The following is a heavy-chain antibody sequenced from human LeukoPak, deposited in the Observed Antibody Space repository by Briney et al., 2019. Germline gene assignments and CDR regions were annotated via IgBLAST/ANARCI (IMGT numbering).Heavy chain of an antibody. J-gene: IGHJ4*02. Sequence: GGSLRLSCAASGFSVRSNYMNWVRQAPGKGLEWVSVIHTGGNTDYADSVKGRFTVSRDNSQNTIYLHMNSLRAEDTAVYYCTGGTAYSGYGGYWGQGTLVTVSS. CDR1: GFSVRSNY. D-gene: IGHD6-25*01. V-gene: IGHV3-53*01. CDR2: IHTGGNT. CDR3: TGGTAYSGYGGY.